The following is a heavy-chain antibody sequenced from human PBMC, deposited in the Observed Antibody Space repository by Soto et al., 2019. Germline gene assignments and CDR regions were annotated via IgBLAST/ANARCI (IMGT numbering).Heavy chain of an antibody. Sequence: EAQLVQSGAEVKKPGESLKISCEDSGHSFTTYWIAWVRQMPGKGLEWMGIIYPGDSRTTYSPSFQGQVIISADKSINTPYLQWSSMQASDTAMYYCTRDLDYGGNSNSIDIWGQGTMVIVSS. CDR1: GHSFTTYW. CDR2: IYPGDSRT. J-gene: IGHJ3*02. CDR3: TRDLDYGGNSNSIDI. V-gene: IGHV5-51*03. D-gene: IGHD4-17*01.